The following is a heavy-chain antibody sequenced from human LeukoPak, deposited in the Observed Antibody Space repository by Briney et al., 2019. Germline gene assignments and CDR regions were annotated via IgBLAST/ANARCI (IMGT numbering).Heavy chain of an antibody. CDR1: GITLSNYG. J-gene: IGHJ4*02. V-gene: IGHV3-23*01. CDR3: AKRGVVIRVILVGFHKEAYYFDS. D-gene: IGHD3-10*01. Sequence: GGSLRLSCAVSGITLSNYGMSWVRQAPGKGLEWVAGISGSGGSTYYSDSVKGRFAISRDNPKNTLYLQMNSLRAEDTAVYFCAKRGVVIRVILVGFHKEAYYFDSWGQGALVTVSS. CDR2: ISGSGGST.